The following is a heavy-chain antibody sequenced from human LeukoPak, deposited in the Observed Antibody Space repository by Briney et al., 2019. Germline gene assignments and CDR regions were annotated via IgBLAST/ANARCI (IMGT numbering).Heavy chain of an antibody. V-gene: IGHV4-34*01. CDR1: GGSFSGYY. D-gene: IGHD3-16*01. CDR3: ARVGWMGGGY. Sequence: SETLSLTCAVYGGSFSGYYWSWIRQPPGKGLEWIGEINHSGSTNYNPSLKSRVTISVDTSKNQFSLKLSSVTAADTAVYYCARVGWMGGGYWGQGTLVTVSS. J-gene: IGHJ4*02. CDR2: INHSGST.